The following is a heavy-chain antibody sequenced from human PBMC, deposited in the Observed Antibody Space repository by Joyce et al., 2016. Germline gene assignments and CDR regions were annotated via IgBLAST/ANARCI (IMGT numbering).Heavy chain of an antibody. CDR3: AKDLFCSTTICYGRGDY. CDR1: GFTFSSYG. D-gene: IGHD2-2*01. CDR2: ISYDGSNK. V-gene: IGHV3-30*18. Sequence: QVQLVESGGGVVQPGRSLRLSCAASGFTFSSYGMHWVRQAPGKGLEWVAVISYDGSNKYYADSVKGRFTISRDNSKNTLYLQMNSLRAEDTAVYYCAKDLFCSTTICYGRGDYWGQGTLVTVSS. J-gene: IGHJ4*02.